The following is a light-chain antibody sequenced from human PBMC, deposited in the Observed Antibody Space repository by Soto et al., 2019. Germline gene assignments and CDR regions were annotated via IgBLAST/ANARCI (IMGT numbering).Light chain of an antibody. CDR2: PAS. CDR1: QGIRND. Sequence: DIQMTQSPSSPSASVGDRVNITCRASQGIRNDLGWYQQRPGKAPKRLIYPASSLQSWVPSRFSGSGSGTEITLTISRLQPEDSATYYCLQHNSYPLTFGPGTKVDIK. V-gene: IGKV1-17*01. CDR3: LQHNSYPLT. J-gene: IGKJ3*01.